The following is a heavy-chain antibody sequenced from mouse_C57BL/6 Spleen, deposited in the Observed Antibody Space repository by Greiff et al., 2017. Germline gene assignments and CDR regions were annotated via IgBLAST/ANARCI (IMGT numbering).Heavy chain of an antibody. V-gene: IGHV1-18*01. Sequence: VQLQQSGPELVKPGASVKIPCKASGYTFTDYNMDWVKQSHGKSLEWIGDINPNNGGTIYNQKFKGKATLTVDKSSSTAYMELRSLTSEDTAVYYCARGYYVSSHWYFDVWGTGTTVTVSS. CDR3: ARGYYVSSHWYFDV. D-gene: IGHD1-1*01. CDR2: INPNNGGT. J-gene: IGHJ1*03. CDR1: GYTFTDYN.